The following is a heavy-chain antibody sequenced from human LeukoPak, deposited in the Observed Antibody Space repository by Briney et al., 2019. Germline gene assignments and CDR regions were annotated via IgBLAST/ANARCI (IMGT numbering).Heavy chain of an antibody. CDR2: ISRSAGTI. V-gene: IGHV3-48*03. CDR1: GFTFSSYE. J-gene: IGHJ4*02. Sequence: GGSLRLSCATSGFTFSSYEMNWVRQAPGEGLEWVSYISRSAGTIYYADSVKGRFTISRENAKNSLYLQMNSLRAGDTAVYYCARDTRGAIDYWGQGTLVTVSS. CDR3: ARDTRGAIDY. D-gene: IGHD3-10*01.